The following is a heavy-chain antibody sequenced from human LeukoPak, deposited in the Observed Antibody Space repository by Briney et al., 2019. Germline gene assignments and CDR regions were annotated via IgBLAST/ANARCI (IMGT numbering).Heavy chain of an antibody. Sequence: GGSLRLSCAASGFALSTNYMTWVRQAPGKGLEWVSSISSSSSYIYYADSVKGRFTISRDNAKNSLYLQMNSLRAEDTAVYYCASPTTTVTRGYWYFDLWGRGTLVTVSS. J-gene: IGHJ2*01. CDR2: ISSSSSYI. D-gene: IGHD4-17*01. CDR3: ASPTTTVTRGYWYFDL. CDR1: GFALSTNY. V-gene: IGHV3-21*01.